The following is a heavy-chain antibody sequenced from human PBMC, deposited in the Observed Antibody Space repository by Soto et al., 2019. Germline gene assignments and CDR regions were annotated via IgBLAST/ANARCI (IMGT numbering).Heavy chain of an antibody. CDR1: GGSASNFE. J-gene: IGHJ4*02. D-gene: IGHD5-18*01. V-gene: IGHV4-59*02. Sequence: XTLSLPCKVSGGSASNFELGWIRRPPGKGLEVRGYIYYSGNYYNPSLTSRVSMSLEKSNNHFYLHLNSLTSSYTSLYFFSLGGYNYGRPFDFWGQGTRVTVSS. CDR2: IYYSGN. CDR3: SLGGYNYGRPFDF.